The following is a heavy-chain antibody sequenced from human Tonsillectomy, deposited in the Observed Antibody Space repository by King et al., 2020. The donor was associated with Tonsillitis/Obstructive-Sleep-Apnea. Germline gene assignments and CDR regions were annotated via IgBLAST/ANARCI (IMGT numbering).Heavy chain of an antibody. J-gene: IGHJ4*02. CDR1: GFTFSSYG. CDR3: AKDYGSALYYFYY. D-gene: IGHD3-10*01. Sequence: VQLVESGGGVVQPGRSLRLSCAASGFTFSSYGMHWVRQAPGKGLEWVAVIWYDGSNKYYADSVKGRFTISRDNSKNTLYLQMNSLRAEDTAVYYCAKDYGSALYYFYYSGQGTPVTVSS. V-gene: IGHV3-33*06. CDR2: IWYDGSNK.